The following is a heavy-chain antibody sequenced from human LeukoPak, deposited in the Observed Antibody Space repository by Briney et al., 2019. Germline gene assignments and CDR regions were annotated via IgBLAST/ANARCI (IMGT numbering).Heavy chain of an antibody. Sequence: ASVKVSCKASGYTLTGYAMHWVRQAPGQRLEWMGWINAGNGNTKYSQKFQGRVTMTRDTSTSTVYMELSSLRSEDTAVYYCARNKAGSFDYWGQGTLVTVSS. CDR2: INAGNGNT. J-gene: IGHJ4*02. CDR3: ARNKAGSFDY. V-gene: IGHV1-3*01. D-gene: IGHD3-10*01. CDR1: GYTLTGYA.